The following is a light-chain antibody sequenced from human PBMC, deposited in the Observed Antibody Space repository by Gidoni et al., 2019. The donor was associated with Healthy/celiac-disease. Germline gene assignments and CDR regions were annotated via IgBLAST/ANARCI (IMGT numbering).Light chain of an antibody. CDR2: GKN. CDR3: NSRDSSGNHLEV. V-gene: IGLV3-19*01. Sequence: SSELTQDPAVSVALGQTVRITCQGGSLRSYYASWYQQKPGQAPVHVIYGKNNRPSGIPDRFSGSSSGNTASLTITGAQAEDEADYYCNSRDSSGNHLEVFGGGTKLTVL. J-gene: IGLJ3*02. CDR1: SLRSYY.